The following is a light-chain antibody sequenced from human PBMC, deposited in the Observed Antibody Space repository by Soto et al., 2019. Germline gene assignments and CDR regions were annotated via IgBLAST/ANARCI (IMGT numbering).Light chain of an antibody. J-gene: IGKJ4*01. Sequence: EIVMTQSPATLSVSPGETATLSCRASQSVNSNLAWYQQRPGQAPRLLIYDASTRATSIPAKFSGSESGTQFTLTISNLQSEDFAIYYCQQCDNWPLTFGGGTKVDIK. CDR2: DAS. CDR1: QSVNSN. CDR3: QQCDNWPLT. V-gene: IGKV3-15*01.